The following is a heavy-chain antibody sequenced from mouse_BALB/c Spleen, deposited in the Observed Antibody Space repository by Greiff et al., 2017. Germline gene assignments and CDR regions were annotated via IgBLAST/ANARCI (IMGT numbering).Heavy chain of an antibody. Sequence: EVKLVESGPGLVKPSQSLSLTCTVTGYSITSDYAWNWIRQFPGNKLEWMGYISYSGSTSYNPSLKSRISITRDTSKNQFFLQLNSVTTEDTATYYCARGGYYQAWFAYWGQGTLVTVSA. D-gene: IGHD2-3*01. V-gene: IGHV3-2*02. J-gene: IGHJ3*01. CDR2: ISYSGST. CDR1: GYSITSDYA. CDR3: ARGGYYQAWFAY.